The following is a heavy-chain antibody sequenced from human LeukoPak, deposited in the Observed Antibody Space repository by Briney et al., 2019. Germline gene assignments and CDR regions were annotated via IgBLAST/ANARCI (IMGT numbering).Heavy chain of an antibody. CDR1: GFTFSSYW. Sequence: PGGSLRLSCAASGFTFSSYWMSWVRQAPGKGLERVANIKQDGSEKYNVDSVKGRFTISRDNAKNSLYLQMNSLRVEDTAVYYCARGDSSGYFYFGSWGQGTLVTVSS. V-gene: IGHV3-7*01. D-gene: IGHD3-22*01. J-gene: IGHJ4*02. CDR3: ARGDSSGYFYFGS. CDR2: IKQDGSEK.